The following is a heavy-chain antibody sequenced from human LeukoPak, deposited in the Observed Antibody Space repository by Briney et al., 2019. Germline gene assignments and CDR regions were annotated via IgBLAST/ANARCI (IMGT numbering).Heavy chain of an antibody. J-gene: IGHJ6*02. Sequence: GGSLRLSCAASGFTFSSYEMNWVRQAPGKGLEWVSYISSSGSTIYYADSVKGRFTISRDNAKNSLYLQMYSLRAEDTAVYYCAGGHTVTTIYYYYYYGMDVWGQGTTVTVSS. CDR1: GFTFSSYE. V-gene: IGHV3-48*03. D-gene: IGHD4-17*01. CDR2: ISSSGSTI. CDR3: AGGHTVTTIYYYYYYGMDV.